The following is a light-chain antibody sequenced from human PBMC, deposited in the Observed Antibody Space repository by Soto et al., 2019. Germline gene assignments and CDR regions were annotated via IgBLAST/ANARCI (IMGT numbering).Light chain of an antibody. CDR3: QQYQSRPLT. Sequence: DIVMTQSPDSLSVSLGERATINCKSSQSVLYSSNNKNYLVWYQQKQGQPPKLLIYWASTRESGVPDRFSGSGSGTDFPLSISSLQAEDVADYYCQQYQSRPLTFGGATKVEIK. J-gene: IGKJ4*01. CDR2: WAS. CDR1: QSVLYSSNNKNY. V-gene: IGKV4-1*01.